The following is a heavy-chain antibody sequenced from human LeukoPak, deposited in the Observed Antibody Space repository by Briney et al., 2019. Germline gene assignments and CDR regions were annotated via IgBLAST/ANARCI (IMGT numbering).Heavy chain of an antibody. V-gene: IGHV3-30*02. J-gene: IGHJ4*02. D-gene: IGHD2-15*01. CDR3: AKDPCSGGSCYSDFDY. CDR1: GFTFSSYC. Sequence: PAGSLRLSCAASGFTFSSYCMHWVRQAPGKVLEWVAFIRYDGSNKYYADSVKGRFTISRDNSKNALYLQMNSLRAEDTAVYYCAKDPCSGGSCYSDFDYWGQGTLVTVSS. CDR2: IRYDGSNK.